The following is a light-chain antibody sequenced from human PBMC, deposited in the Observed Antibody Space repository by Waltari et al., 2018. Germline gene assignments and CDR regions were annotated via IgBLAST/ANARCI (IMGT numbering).Light chain of an antibody. CDR3: QTWGTGIQV. CDR1: SGHTNYA. J-gene: IGLJ2*01. Sequence: QLVLTQSPSASASLGASVKLTCTLSSGHTNYAIPWHQQQPEKGPRYLMKLNSDGSHSKGDGIPDRFSGSRSGAEYYLTISSLQSEDEADYYCQTWGTGIQVFGGGTKLTVL. V-gene: IGLV4-69*02. CDR2: LNSDGSH.